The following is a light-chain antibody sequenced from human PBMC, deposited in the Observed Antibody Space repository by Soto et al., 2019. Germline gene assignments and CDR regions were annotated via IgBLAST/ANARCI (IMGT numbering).Light chain of an antibody. V-gene: IGKV2-28*01. Sequence: DIVMTQSPLSLPVTPGEPASISCRSSQSLLHSNGYNYLDWYLQKPGQSPQLLIYLGSNRASGAPDRFSGSGSGTDFTLKISRVEAEDVGVYYCMQALETPFTFGGGTRWIS. CDR1: QSLLHSNGYNY. CDR2: LGS. J-gene: IGKJ4*01. CDR3: MQALETPFT.